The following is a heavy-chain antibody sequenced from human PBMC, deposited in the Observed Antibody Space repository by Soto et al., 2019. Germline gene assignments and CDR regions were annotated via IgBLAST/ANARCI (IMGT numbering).Heavy chain of an antibody. V-gene: IGHV1-69*12. Sequence: QVQLVQSGAEVKKPGSSVKVSCKASGGTFSSYAISWVRQAPGQGLEWMGGIIPIFGTANYAQKFQGRVTITADESPSTAYMELSSLRSEDTAVYYCARVVAAAGYYYYYGMDVWGQGTTVTVSS. CDR1: GGTFSSYA. J-gene: IGHJ6*02. CDR2: IIPIFGTA. CDR3: ARVVAAAGYYYYYGMDV. D-gene: IGHD6-13*01.